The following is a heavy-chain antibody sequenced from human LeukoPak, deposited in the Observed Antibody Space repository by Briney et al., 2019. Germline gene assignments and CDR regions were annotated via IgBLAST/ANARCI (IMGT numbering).Heavy chain of an antibody. Sequence: GGSLRLSCAASGFTLSSYWRSWVRQARGKGREWVANIKQEGSEKYYVDCVKGRFTISRDNAKNSVYIQMNSQRAEDPAVYYCATFRYLYYFDYWGQGTLVTVSS. V-gene: IGHV3-7*01. D-gene: IGHD1-14*01. CDR1: GFTLSSYW. CDR3: ATFRYLYYFDY. J-gene: IGHJ4*02. CDR2: IKQEGSEK.